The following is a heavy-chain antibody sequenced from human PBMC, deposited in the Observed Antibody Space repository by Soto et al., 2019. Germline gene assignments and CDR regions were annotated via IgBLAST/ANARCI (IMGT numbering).Heavy chain of an antibody. J-gene: IGHJ6*01. CDR2: ISYDGSNK. V-gene: IGHV3-30-3*01. CDR3: ARDMGSDYTYENYYGMDV. Sequence: GGSLRLSCAASGFTFSSYAMHWDRQAPGKGLEWVAVISYDGSNKYYADSVKGRFTISRDNSKNTLYLQMNSLRAEDTAVYYCARDMGSDYTYENYYGMDVWGQGTTVTVSS. D-gene: IGHD4-17*01. CDR1: GFTFSSYA.